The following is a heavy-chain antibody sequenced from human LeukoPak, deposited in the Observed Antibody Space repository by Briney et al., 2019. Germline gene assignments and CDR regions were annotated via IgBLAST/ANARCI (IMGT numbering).Heavy chain of an antibody. D-gene: IGHD6-6*01. CDR3: ARGSIAARPVDY. J-gene: IGHJ4*02. Sequence: GRSLRLSCAASGFTFSSCGMHWVRQAPGKGLEWVAVIWYDGSNKYYTDSVKGRFTISRDNSKNTLYLQMNSLRAEDTAVYYCARGSIAARPVDYWGQGTLVTVSS. CDR2: IWYDGSNK. CDR1: GFTFSSCG. V-gene: IGHV3-33*01.